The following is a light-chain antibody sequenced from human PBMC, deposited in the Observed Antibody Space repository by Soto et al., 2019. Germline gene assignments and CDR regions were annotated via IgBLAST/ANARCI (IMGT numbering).Light chain of an antibody. CDR2: LEGSGSY. V-gene: IGLV4-60*02. J-gene: IGLJ2*01. Sequence: QLVLTQSSSASASLGSSVKLTCTLSSGHSTYIIAWHQQQPGKAPRYLMKLEGSGSYNKGSGIPDRFSGSSSGADRYLTISNLRFEDEADYYCETWDTNVVVFGGGTKLTVL. CDR1: SGHSTYI. CDR3: ETWDTNVVV.